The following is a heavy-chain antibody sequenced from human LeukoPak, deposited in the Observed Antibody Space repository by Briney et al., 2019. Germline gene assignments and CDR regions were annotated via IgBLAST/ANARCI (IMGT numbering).Heavy chain of an antibody. Sequence: GGSLRLSCAASGFTFSNYSMNWVRQAPGKGLECVSYISSSSSTIYYADSVKGRFTISRDNAKNSLYLQMNSLRAEDTAVYYCAKAGPGRGAAAGTLYWGQGTLVTVSS. CDR1: GFTFSNYS. J-gene: IGHJ4*02. D-gene: IGHD6-13*01. CDR3: AKAGPGRGAAAGTLY. V-gene: IGHV3-48*01. CDR2: ISSSSSTI.